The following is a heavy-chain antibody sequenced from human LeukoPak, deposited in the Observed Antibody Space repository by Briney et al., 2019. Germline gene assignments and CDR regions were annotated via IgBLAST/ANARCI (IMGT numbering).Heavy chain of an antibody. CDR3: ARHFAVLSTAAGTYMDV. D-gene: IGHD6-13*01. Sequence: SETLSLTCAVYGGSFSGYYWSWIRQPPGKGLEWIGEINHSGSTNYNPSLKSRVTISVDTSKNQFSLKLSSVTAADTAVYYCARHFAVLSTAAGTYMDVWGKGTTVTISS. J-gene: IGHJ6*03. CDR1: GGSFSGYY. V-gene: IGHV4-34*01. CDR2: INHSGST.